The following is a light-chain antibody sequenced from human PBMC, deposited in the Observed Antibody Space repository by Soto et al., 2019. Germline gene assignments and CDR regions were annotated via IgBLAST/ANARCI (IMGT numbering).Light chain of an antibody. J-gene: IGLJ2*01. Sequence: QSVLTQPASVSGSPGQSITISCTGTSSDVGGYNYVSWYQQHPGKAPKLMIYTVSNRSSGVSNRFSGSKSGNTASLTISGHQAEDEADYYCSSYSSSTTLEVFGGGTQLTVL. V-gene: IGLV2-14*01. CDR2: TVS. CDR1: SSDVGGYNY. CDR3: SSYSSSTTLEV.